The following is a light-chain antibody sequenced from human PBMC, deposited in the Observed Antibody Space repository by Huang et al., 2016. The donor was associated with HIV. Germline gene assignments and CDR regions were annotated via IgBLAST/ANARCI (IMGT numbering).Light chain of an antibody. J-gene: IGKJ2*01. Sequence: EIVMTQSPATLSVSPGERATLSCRASQSVSSNLAWYQQKPGEAPRLLLYGASTRATGIPARFRGSGYGTEFTLTISSLQSEDFAVYYCQQYNNWPPPYTFGQGTKLEIK. CDR1: QSVSSN. CDR2: GAS. CDR3: QQYNNWPPPYT. V-gene: IGKV3-15*01.